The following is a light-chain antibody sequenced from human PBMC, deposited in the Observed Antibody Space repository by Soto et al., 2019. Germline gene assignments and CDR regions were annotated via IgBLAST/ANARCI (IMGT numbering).Light chain of an antibody. Sequence: QSVLTQPPSASGSPGQSVTISCTGTSSDVGGYNYVSWHQQHPGKAPKLMIYEVSKRPSGVPDRFSGSKSGNTASLTVSGLQAEDEADYYCSSYAGSNNPYVFGTGTKVTVL. CDR3: SSYAGSNNPYV. CDR1: SSDVGGYNY. J-gene: IGLJ1*01. CDR2: EVS. V-gene: IGLV2-8*01.